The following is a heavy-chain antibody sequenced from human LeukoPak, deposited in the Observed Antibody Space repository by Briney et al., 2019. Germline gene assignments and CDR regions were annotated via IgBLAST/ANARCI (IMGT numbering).Heavy chain of an antibody. CDR3: ARQTYSGWAAVNI. J-gene: IGHJ3*02. CDR2: IYFRGCT. V-gene: IGHV4-39*01. D-gene: IGHD6-19*01. Sequence: SVALSLTCTVSGGWINSRSYYWGWVRPPPGRGLEWIGSIYFRGCTYYKPSLKIPVTISVDTSKNHFSLKLSAVTAADTSVYYCARQTYSGWAAVNIWGQGTMVTVSS. CDR1: GGWINSRSYY.